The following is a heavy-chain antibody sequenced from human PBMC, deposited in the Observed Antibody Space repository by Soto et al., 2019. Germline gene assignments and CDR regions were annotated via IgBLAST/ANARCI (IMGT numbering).Heavy chain of an antibody. CDR1: GGTFISYA. J-gene: IGHJ4*02. CDR3: ARGRVTTYLTEFDY. V-gene: IGHV1-69*06. CDR2: IIPVFGTA. D-gene: IGHD3-9*01. Sequence: QVQLVQSGAEVKKPGSSVKLSCKVSGGTFISYAISWVRQAPGRGLEWMGGIIPVFGTANYTQQFQGRVTITADKSTSTAYMELSSLRSEDTALYYCARGRVTTYLTEFDYWGQGTLVTVSS.